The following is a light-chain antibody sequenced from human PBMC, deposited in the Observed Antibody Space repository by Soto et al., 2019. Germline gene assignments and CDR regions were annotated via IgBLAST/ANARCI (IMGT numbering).Light chain of an antibody. V-gene: IGLV1-44*01. CDR3: AAWDDSLSAWV. J-gene: IGLJ3*02. CDR2: RNN. CDR1: SSNIGSNT. Sequence: QLVLTQPPSASGTPGQRVAISCSGSSSNIGSNTVNWYQQLPGTAPKLLIYRNNLRPSGVPDRFSGSKSGTSASLAISGLQSEDEADYYCAAWDDSLSAWVFGGGTKLTVL.